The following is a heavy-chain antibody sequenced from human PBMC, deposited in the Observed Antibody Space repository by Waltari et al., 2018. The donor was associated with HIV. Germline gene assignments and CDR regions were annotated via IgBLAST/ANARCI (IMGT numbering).Heavy chain of an antibody. J-gene: IGHJ3*02. CDR2: INHSGST. D-gene: IGHD4-17*01. Sequence: QVQLQQWGAGLLKPSETLSLTCAVYGGSFSGYYWSWIRQPPGKGLEWIGEINHSGSTNYNPSLKSRVTISVDTSKNQFSLKLSSVTAADTAVYYCARVRSDGVTTLANDAFDIWGQGTMVTVSS. CDR1: GGSFSGYY. CDR3: ARVRSDGVTTLANDAFDI. V-gene: IGHV4-34*01.